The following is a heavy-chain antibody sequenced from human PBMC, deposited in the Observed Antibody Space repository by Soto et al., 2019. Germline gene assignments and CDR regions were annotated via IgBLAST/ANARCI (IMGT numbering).Heavy chain of an antibody. CDR1: GGTFSSYA. Sequence: SVKVSCKASGGTFSSYAISWVRQAPGQGLEWMGGIIPIFGTANYAQKFQGRVTITADESTSTAYMELSSLRSEDTAVYYCARDFIVATTIQLTVPYHYYGMDVWGQGTTVTVSS. V-gene: IGHV1-69*13. D-gene: IGHD5-12*01. CDR3: ARDFIVATTIQLTVPYHYYGMDV. J-gene: IGHJ6*02. CDR2: IIPIFGTA.